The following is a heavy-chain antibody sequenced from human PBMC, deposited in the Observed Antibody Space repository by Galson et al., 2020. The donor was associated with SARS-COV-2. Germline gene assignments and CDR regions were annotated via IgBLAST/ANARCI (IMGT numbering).Heavy chain of an antibody. D-gene: IGHD6-19*01. CDR2: IYYSGST. CDR1: GGSISSYY. J-gene: IGHJ5*02. V-gene: IGHV4-59*01. CDR3: ARVRRLAAYSSGWYRYVNWFDP. Sequence: SETLSLTCTVSGGSISSYYWSWIRQPPGKGLEWIGYIYYSGSTNYNPSLKSRVTISVDTSKNQFSLKLSSVTAADTAVYYCARVRRLAAYSSGWYRYVNWFDPWGQGTLVTVSS.